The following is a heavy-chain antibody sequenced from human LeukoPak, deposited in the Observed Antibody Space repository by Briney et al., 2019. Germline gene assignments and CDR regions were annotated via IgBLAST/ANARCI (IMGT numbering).Heavy chain of an antibody. D-gene: IGHD3-22*01. V-gene: IGHV5-51*01. J-gene: IGHJ4*02. Sequence: GESLKISCKNSGHTFSSYWTGWARQMPGKGLEWMGIIYPDASDIRYSPSFQGQVTISADKSINTAYLQWSSLEASDTAIYYCATTPYHSSNGYPDYWGQGTPVTVSS. CDR3: ATTPYHSSNGYPDY. CDR1: GHTFSSYW. CDR2: IYPDASDI.